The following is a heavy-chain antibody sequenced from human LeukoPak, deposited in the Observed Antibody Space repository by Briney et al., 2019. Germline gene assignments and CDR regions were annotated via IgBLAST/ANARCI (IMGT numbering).Heavy chain of an antibody. CDR1: GFTFSNYA. Sequence: GGSLRLSCAASGFTFSNYAMCWVRQAPGRGLEWVSAITNSGTGTYYADSVRGRFTISRDNPKNTLYLQIHSLRAEDTAVYYCAKWGDYDILTGYYDPDYWGQGTLVTVSS. D-gene: IGHD3-9*01. CDR3: AKWGDYDILTGYYDPDY. V-gene: IGHV3-23*01. CDR2: ITNSGTGT. J-gene: IGHJ4*02.